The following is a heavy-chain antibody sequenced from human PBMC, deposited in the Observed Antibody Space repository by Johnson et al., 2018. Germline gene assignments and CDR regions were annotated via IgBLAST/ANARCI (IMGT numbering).Heavy chain of an antibody. J-gene: IGHJ6*03. CDR3: AKGMETYDGRHYYYYYYMDV. V-gene: IGHV3-23*04. CDR2: ISGSGGST. CDR1: GFTFSSYA. D-gene: IGHD1-1*01. Sequence: VQLVETGGGLVQPGGSLRLSCAASGFTFSSYAMSWVRQAPGKGLEWVSAISGSGGSTYYADSVKGGFTISRDNSKNTLYLQMNSLRAEDTAVYYCAKGMETYDGRHYYYYYYMDVWGKGTTVTVSS.